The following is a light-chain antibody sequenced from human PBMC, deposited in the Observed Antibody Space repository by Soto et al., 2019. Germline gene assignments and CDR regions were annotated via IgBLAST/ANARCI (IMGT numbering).Light chain of an antibody. CDR3: CSYTTSNTRQIV. CDR1: SSDVGGYNY. CDR2: DVS. V-gene: IGLV2-14*01. J-gene: IGLJ1*01. Sequence: QSALTQPASVSWSPGQSITISCTGTSSDVGGYNYVSWYQQHPGKAPKFMIYDVSNRPSVVSNRFSGSKSGNTASPTISGLQAEDEADYYCCSYTTSNTRQIVFGTGT.